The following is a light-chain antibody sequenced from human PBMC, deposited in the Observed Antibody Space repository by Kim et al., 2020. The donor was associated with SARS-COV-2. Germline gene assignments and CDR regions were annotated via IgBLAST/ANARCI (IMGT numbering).Light chain of an antibody. Sequence: KTVTISCTRSSGSIASNFVQWYQQRPGSAPTTLIYEDDQRPSGVPDRFSGSIDSSSNSASLTISGLKTEDEADYYCQSYDSSTHWVFGGGTQLTVL. J-gene: IGLJ3*02. CDR1: SGSIASNF. CDR2: EDD. V-gene: IGLV6-57*03. CDR3: QSYDSSTHWV.